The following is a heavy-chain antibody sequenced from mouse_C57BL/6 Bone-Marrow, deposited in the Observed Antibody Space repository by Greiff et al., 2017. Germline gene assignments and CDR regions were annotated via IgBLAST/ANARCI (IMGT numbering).Heavy chain of an antibody. J-gene: IGHJ4*01. D-gene: IGHD2-4*01. Sequence: EVQLQQSGGGLVKPGGSLKLSCAASGFTFSDYGMHWVRRAPEKGLEWVAYISSGSSTIYYAYTVKGRFTISRDNAKNTLFLQMTSLRSEDTAMYYCASYDYDGAMDYWGQGTSVTVAS. CDR2: ISSGSSTI. CDR1: GFTFSDYG. V-gene: IGHV5-17*01. CDR3: ASYDYDGAMDY.